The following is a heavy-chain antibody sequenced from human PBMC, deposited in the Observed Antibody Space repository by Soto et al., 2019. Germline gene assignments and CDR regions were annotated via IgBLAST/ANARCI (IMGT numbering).Heavy chain of an antibody. Sequence: SETLSLTCAAYGWSFSGYDWSWIRQPPGKGLEWIGEINHSGSTNYHPSLKIRVTISVDTSKNQFSLKLRSGTAADTAVYDCARCLACSPRGYSRSWYSIKYFFDYWGQGNLVTVSS. CDR1: GWSFSGYD. J-gene: IGHJ4*02. V-gene: IGHV4-34*01. CDR3: ARCLACSPRGYSRSWYSIKYFFDY. D-gene: IGHD6-13*01. CDR2: INHSGST.